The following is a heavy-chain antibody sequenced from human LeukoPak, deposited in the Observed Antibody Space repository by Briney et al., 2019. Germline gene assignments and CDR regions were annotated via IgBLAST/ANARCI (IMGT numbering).Heavy chain of an antibody. CDR1: GFAFSSYW. V-gene: IGHV3-7*01. Sequence: GGSLRLSCAASGFAFSSYWMSWVRQAPGKGLEWVANIKQDGSEKYYADSVKGRFTISRDNAKNSLYLQVNSPRAEDTAVYYCAGSRGYSGPNWFDPWGQGTLVTVSS. CDR2: IKQDGSEK. J-gene: IGHJ5*02. D-gene: IGHD5-12*01. CDR3: AGSRGYSGPNWFDP.